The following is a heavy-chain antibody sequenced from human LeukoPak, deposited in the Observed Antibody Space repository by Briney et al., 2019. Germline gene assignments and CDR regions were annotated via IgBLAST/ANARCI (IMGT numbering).Heavy chain of an antibody. V-gene: IGHV1-24*01. CDR3: ATDTYSGSYRWFDP. CDR2: FDPEDDET. D-gene: IGHD1-26*01. J-gene: IGHJ5*02. CDR1: GYTLTELS. Sequence: ASVKVSCKVSGYTLTELSMHWVRQAPGKGLEWMGGFDPEDDETIYAQKFQGRVTMTEGTSTDTAYMELSSLRSEDTAVYYCATDTYSGSYRWFDPWGQGTLVTVSS.